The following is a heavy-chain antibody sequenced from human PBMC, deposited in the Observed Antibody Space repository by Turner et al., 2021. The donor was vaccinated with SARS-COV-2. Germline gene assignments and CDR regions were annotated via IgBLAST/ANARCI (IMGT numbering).Heavy chain of an antibody. Sequence: QVQLVESGGGVVQPGRSLRLSCAASGFTFSSYGMHWVRQAPGKGLEWLAVIWYDGSNKYYADSVKGRFTISRDNSKNTLYLQMNSLTAEDTAVYYCARDPNAGYYYMDVWGKGTTVTVSS. V-gene: IGHV3-33*01. CDR2: IWYDGSNK. CDR1: GFTFSSYG. J-gene: IGHJ6*03. D-gene: IGHD2-8*01. CDR3: ARDPNAGYYYMDV.